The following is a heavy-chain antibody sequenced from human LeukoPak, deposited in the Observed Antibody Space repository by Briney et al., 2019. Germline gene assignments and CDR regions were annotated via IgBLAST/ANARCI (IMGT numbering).Heavy chain of an antibody. CDR3: ARDRRSGSYDSSDASDY. J-gene: IGHJ4*02. Sequence: GGSLRLSCAASGFTFSSYSMNWVRQAPGKGLEWVSFISSSSLYIYYADSVKGRFTISRDNAKNSLFLQMNSLRAEDTAVYFCARDRRSGSYDSSDASDYWGQRTLVTVSS. D-gene: IGHD3-22*01. V-gene: IGHV3-21*01. CDR1: GFTFSSYS. CDR2: ISSSSLYI.